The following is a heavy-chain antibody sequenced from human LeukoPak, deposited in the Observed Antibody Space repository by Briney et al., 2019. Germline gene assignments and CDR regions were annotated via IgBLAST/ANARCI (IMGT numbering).Heavy chain of an antibody. J-gene: IGHJ4*02. CDR3: AKDLDGYNPPVDY. Sequence: GGSLRLSCAASGFTFSTYAMSWVRQAPGKGLEWVSAMSGSGTGTSYAESVQGRFTISRDNSKNTLYLQMNSLRAEDTAVYYCAKDLDGYNPPVDYWGQGTLVTVSS. CDR1: GFTFSTYA. V-gene: IGHV3-23*01. D-gene: IGHD5-24*01. CDR2: MSGSGTGT.